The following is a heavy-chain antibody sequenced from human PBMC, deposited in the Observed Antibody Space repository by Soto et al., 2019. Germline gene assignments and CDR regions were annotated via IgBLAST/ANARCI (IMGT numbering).Heavy chain of an antibody. CDR1: GFTFSSYA. CDR3: ARDHGSGNYFDY. Sequence: GGSLRLSCAASGFTFSSYAMHWVRQAPGKGLEWVAVISYDGSNKYYADSVEGRFTISRDNSKNTLYLQMNSLRAEDTAVYYCARDHGSGNYFDYWGQGTLVTVSS. D-gene: IGHD3-10*01. J-gene: IGHJ4*02. V-gene: IGHV3-30-3*01. CDR2: ISYDGSNK.